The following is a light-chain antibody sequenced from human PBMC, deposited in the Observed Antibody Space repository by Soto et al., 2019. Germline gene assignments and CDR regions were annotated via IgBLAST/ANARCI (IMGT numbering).Light chain of an antibody. Sequence: DVVMTQSPLSLSVTLGQPASISCRSSQGLVYSDGNTFLNWFHQRPGQSPRRLIYQVFNRDSGVPDRVSGSGSRTAFTLTISSVEAEVVGIYYCVQGTPWPSTFGQVNNVLIK. CDR2: QVF. V-gene: IGKV2-30*01. CDR1: QGLVYSDGNTF. CDR3: VQGTPWPST. J-gene: IGKJ1*01.